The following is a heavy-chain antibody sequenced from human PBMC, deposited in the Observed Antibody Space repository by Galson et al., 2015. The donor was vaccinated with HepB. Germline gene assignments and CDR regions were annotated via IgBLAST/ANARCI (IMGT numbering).Heavy chain of an antibody. D-gene: IGHD3-22*01. J-gene: IGHJ4*02. CDR1: GYTFTGYY. CDR2: INPNSGGT. V-gene: IGHV1-2*06. Sequence: SVKVSCKASGYTFTGYYMHWVRQAPGQGLEWMGRINPNSGGTNYAQKFQGRVTMTRDTSISTAYMELSRLRSDDTAVYYCARESHEYYDSSPFDYWGQGTLVTVSS. CDR3: ARESHEYYDSSPFDY.